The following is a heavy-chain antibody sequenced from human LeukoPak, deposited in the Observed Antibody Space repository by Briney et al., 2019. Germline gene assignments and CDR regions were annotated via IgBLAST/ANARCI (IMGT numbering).Heavy chain of an antibody. CDR1: RFSFSSYW. Sequence: GGSLRLSCAASRFSFSSYWMTWVRQAPGKGLEWVANIKQDGGEKHYVDSVQGRFTISRDNAKNSLYLQMNSLRAEVTAVDYCARDVGQGSSGSYPYYFDYWGLGTLVTVSS. CDR2: IKQDGGEK. CDR3: ARDVGQGSSGSYPYYFDY. V-gene: IGHV3-7*05. D-gene: IGHD3-22*01. J-gene: IGHJ4*02.